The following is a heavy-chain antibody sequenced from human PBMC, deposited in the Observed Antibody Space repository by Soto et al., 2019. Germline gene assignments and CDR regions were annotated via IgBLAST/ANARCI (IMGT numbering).Heavy chain of an antibody. Sequence: PGGSLGLSCAASVFTFSSYAMHWVRHSPGKGLEWVAVISYDGSNKYYADSVKGRFTISRDNSKNTLYLQMNSLRAEDTAVYYCERDPYYYDSSGYYPHTDYYYYYGMDVWGQGTTVTVSS. CDR2: ISYDGSNK. V-gene: IGHV3-30-3*01. CDR1: VFTFSSYA. CDR3: ERDPYYYDSSGYYPHTDYYYYYGMDV. J-gene: IGHJ6*02. D-gene: IGHD3-22*01.